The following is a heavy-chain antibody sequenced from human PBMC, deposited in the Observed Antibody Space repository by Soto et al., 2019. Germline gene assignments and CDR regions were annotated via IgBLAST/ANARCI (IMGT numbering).Heavy chain of an antibody. J-gene: IGHJ6*03. Sequence: GSLRLSCAASEFTFSSYAMSWVRQAPGKGLEWVGYIYYSGSANYNPSLKSRVTISVDTSKNQFSLKLSSVTAADTAVYYCAGGITMVRGVRRYYYYYMDVRGKGTTVTVPS. CDR2: IYYSGSA. V-gene: IGHV4-59*08. D-gene: IGHD3-10*01. CDR1: EFTFSSYA. CDR3: AGGITMVRGVRRYYYYYMDV.